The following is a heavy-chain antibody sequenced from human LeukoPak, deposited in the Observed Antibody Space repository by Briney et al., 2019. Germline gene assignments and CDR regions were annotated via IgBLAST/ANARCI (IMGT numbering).Heavy chain of an antibody. Sequence: VASVKVSCKASRYTFTSYDINWVRQAAGQGLEWMGWMNPNSGNTGYAQKFQGRITMARNTSISTAYVELSSLTSEDTAVYFCARRYDSGSYHLPHWGQGTLVTVSS. CDR1: RYTFTSYD. D-gene: IGHD3-10*01. J-gene: IGHJ4*02. CDR2: MNPNSGNT. V-gene: IGHV1-8*01. CDR3: ARRYDSGSYHLPH.